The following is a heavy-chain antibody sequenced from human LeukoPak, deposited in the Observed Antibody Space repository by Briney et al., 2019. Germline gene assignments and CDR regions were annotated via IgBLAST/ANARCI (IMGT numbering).Heavy chain of an antibody. CDR2: INPNSGGT. Sequence: GASVKVSCKASGYTFTDYYMHWVRQAPGQGLEWMGWINPNSGGTNYAQKFYARVTMTRDTSISTAYMELSRLRSDDTAVYYCARGNRGYYYGSGSYFNWFDPWGQGTLVTVSS. D-gene: IGHD3-10*01. V-gene: IGHV1-2*02. CDR3: ARGNRGYYYGSGSYFNWFDP. CDR1: GYTFTDYY. J-gene: IGHJ5*02.